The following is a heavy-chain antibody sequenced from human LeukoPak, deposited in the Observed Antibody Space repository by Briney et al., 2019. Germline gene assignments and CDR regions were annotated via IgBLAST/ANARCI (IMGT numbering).Heavy chain of an antibody. V-gene: IGHV1-46*01. CDR1: GYTFTSYY. J-gene: IGHJ4*02. Sequence: ASVKVSCKASGYTFTSYYMHWVRQAPGQGLEWMGIINPSGGSTSYAQKFQGRVTITADKSTSTAYMELSSLRSEDTAVYYCASTYYGSGSYSQGGDYWGQGTLVTVSS. CDR3: ASTYYGSGSYSQGGDY. D-gene: IGHD3-10*01. CDR2: INPSGGST.